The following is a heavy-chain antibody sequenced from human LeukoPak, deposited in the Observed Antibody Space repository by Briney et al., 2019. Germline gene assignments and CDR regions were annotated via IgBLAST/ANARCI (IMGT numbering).Heavy chain of an antibody. Sequence: GGSLRLSCAPSGFTFSSCAMHWVRQAPGKGLEWVAVISYDGSNKYYADSVKGRFTISRDNSKNTLYLQMNSLRAEDTAVYYCAKDSYQYSSATNWGQGTLVTVSS. CDR2: ISYDGSNK. J-gene: IGHJ4*02. D-gene: IGHD6-19*01. V-gene: IGHV3-30*18. CDR3: AKDSYQYSSATN. CDR1: GFTFSSCA.